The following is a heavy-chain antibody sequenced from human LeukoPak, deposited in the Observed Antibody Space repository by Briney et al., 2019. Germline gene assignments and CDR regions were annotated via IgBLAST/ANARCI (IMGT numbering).Heavy chain of an antibody. J-gene: IGHJ5*02. Sequence: GASVKASCKASGYTFTSYGISWVRQAPGQGLEWMGWISAYNGNTNYAQKLQGRVTMTTDTSTSTAYMELRSLRSDDTAVYYCARVSAADLYNWFDPWGQGTLVTVSP. CDR2: ISAYNGNT. D-gene: IGHD6-13*01. CDR1: GYTFTSYG. CDR3: ARVSAADLYNWFDP. V-gene: IGHV1-18*01.